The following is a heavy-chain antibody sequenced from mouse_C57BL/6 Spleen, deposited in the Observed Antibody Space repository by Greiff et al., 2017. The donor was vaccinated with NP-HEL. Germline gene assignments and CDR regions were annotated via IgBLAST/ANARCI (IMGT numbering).Heavy chain of an antibody. Sequence: QVQLQQSGAELVRPGTSVKVSCKASGYAFTNYLIEWVKQRPGQGLEWIGVINPGSGGTNYNEKFKGKATLTADKSSSTAYMQLSSLTSEDSAVYVCERRAYYGSSYWYFDFWGTGTTVTVSS. J-gene: IGHJ1*03. V-gene: IGHV1-54*01. D-gene: IGHD1-1*01. CDR2: INPGSGGT. CDR3: ERRAYYGSSYWYFDF. CDR1: GYAFTNYL.